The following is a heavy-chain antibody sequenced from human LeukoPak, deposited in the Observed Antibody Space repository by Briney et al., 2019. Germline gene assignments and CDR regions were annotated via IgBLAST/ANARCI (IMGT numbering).Heavy chain of an antibody. CDR3: ARAKGDYVVDWFDP. CDR2: IIPIFGTA. CDR1: GGTFSSYA. D-gene: IGHD4-17*01. Sequence: ASVKVSCKASGGTFSSYAISWVRQAPEQGLEWMGGIIPIFGTANYAQKFQGRVTITADESTSTAYMELSSLRSEDTAVYYCARAKGDYVVDWFDPWGQGTLVTVSS. V-gene: IGHV1-69*13. J-gene: IGHJ5*02.